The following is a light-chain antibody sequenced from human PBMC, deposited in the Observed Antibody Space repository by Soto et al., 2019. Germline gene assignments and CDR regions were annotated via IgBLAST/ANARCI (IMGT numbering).Light chain of an antibody. V-gene: IGLV2-11*01. CDR3: CSYAGTYTFFV. Sequence: QSVLTQTRSVSGSPGQSVPISCSGSSSDVGGYNYVSWYQQQPGKAPKLLIYDVTIRTSGVSDRFSGSKSGNTASLSISDLQAEDDGDYYCCSYAGTYTFFVFGTGTKVTVL. CDR2: DVT. J-gene: IGLJ1*01. CDR1: SSDVGGYNY.